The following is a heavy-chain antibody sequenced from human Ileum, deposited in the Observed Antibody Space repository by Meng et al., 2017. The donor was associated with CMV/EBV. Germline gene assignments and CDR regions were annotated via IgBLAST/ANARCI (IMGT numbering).Heavy chain of an antibody. V-gene: IGHV4-39*07. D-gene: IGHD1-26*01. J-gene: IGHJ5*02. CDR3: ARSRREDWFDP. CDR1: GDSITTTTYY. CDR2: IYYSGTT. Sequence: QLQLQEPGPGLVKPSETLSLTFTVSGDSITTTTYYWGWLRQPPGKGLEWIASIYYSGTTYYNPSLKSRVTISVDTSKNQFSLKVYSVTAADTAIYYCARSRREDWFDPWGQGTLVTVSS.